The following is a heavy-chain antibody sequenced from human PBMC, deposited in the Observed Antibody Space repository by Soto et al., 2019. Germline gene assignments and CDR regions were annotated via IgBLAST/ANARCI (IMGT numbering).Heavy chain of an antibody. Sequence: QVQLQQWGAGLLKPSETLSLTCAVYGGSFSGYYWSWIRQPPGKGLEWIGEINHSGSTNYNPSLKSRVTISVDTSKNQFSLKLSSVTAADTAVYYCARGGRYCTNGVCYTFVFFDYWGQGTLVTVSS. D-gene: IGHD2-8*01. V-gene: IGHV4-34*01. J-gene: IGHJ4*02. CDR3: ARGGRYCTNGVCYTFVFFDY. CDR2: INHSGST. CDR1: GGSFSGYY.